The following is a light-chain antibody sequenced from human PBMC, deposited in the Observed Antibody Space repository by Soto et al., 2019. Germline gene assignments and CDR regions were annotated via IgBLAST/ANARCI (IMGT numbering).Light chain of an antibody. J-gene: IGLJ2*01. V-gene: IGLV1-44*01. CDR2: SNN. Sequence: QSVLTQPSSASGTPGQRVTISCSGSSSNIGGNTVNWYQQLPGTAPRVLIYSNNQRPSGVPDRFSGSKSGTSASLAISGLQSEDEADYYCAAWDDSLNAVVFGGGTKLTVL. CDR1: SSNIGGNT. CDR3: AAWDDSLNAVV.